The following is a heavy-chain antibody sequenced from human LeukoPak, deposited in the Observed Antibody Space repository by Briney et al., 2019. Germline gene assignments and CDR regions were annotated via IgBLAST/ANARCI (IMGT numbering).Heavy chain of an antibody. J-gene: IGHJ3*02. D-gene: IGHD3-10*01. CDR2: ISGSGDST. V-gene: IGHV3-23*01. CDR3: AKDHDYYASGPI. Sequence: GGSLRLSCAASGFTFSSYSMNWVRQAPGKGLEWVSAISGSGDSTYYADSVKGRFTISRDNSKNTLYLQMNSLRAEDTALYYCAKDHDYYASGPIWGQGTMVTVSS. CDR1: GFTFSSYS.